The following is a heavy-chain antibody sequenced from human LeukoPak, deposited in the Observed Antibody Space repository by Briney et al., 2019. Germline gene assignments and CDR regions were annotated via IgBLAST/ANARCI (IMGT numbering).Heavy chain of an antibody. D-gene: IGHD2-8*02. CDR3: ARDLEVYAKSLYYFDY. Sequence: PGGSLRLSCAASGFTFSSYSMNWVRQAPGKGLEWVSSISSSSSYIYYADSVKGRFTISRDNAKNSLYLQMNSLRAEDTAVYYCARDLEVYAKSLYYFDYWGQGTLVTVSS. CDR2: ISSSSSYI. J-gene: IGHJ4*02. V-gene: IGHV3-21*01. CDR1: GFTFSSYS.